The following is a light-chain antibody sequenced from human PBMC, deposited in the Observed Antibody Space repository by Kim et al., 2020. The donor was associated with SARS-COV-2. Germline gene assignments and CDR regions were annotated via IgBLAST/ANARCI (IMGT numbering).Light chain of an antibody. CDR2: RNT. Sequence: SYELTQPPSVSVSPGQTATITCSGDKLGDKYACWYQQKPGQAPVLVIYRNTMRPSGIPERFSGSNSGNTATLTISGTQALDEADYYCQACDSTTVIFGGGTQLTVL. J-gene: IGLJ2*01. CDR3: QACDSTTVI. CDR1: KLGDKY. V-gene: IGLV3-1*01.